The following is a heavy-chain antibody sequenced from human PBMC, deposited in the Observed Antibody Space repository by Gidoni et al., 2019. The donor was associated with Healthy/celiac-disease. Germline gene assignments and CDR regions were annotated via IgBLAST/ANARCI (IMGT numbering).Heavy chain of an antibody. V-gene: IGHV3-23*04. J-gene: IGHJ2*01. CDR2: ISGSGGST. Sequence: EGQLVESGGGLVQPGGSLRLSGEASGLTFSSYAMSWGRQAPGKGREWGSAISGSGGSTYYADSVKGRFTISRDNSKNTLYLQMNSLRAEDTAVYYCAKEGEDIVVVVAATLGWYFDLWGRGTLVTVSS. CDR1: GLTFSSYA. D-gene: IGHD2-15*01. CDR3: AKEGEDIVVVVAATLGWYFDL.